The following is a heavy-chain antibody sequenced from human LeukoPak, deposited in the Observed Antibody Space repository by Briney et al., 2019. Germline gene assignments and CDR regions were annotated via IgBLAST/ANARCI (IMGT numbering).Heavy chain of an antibody. D-gene: IGHD1-14*01. V-gene: IGHV4-4*07. CDR1: GDSIESAY. CDR2: IYTTGST. CDR3: ARERHRPPAQKYYYDL. J-gene: IGHJ4*02. Sequence: PSETLSLICSISGDSIESAYWSWIRQPAGKGLEWIGRIYTTGSTNYNPSLSRRVTMSVDTSKKQFSLKLTSVTAADTALYYCARERHRPPAQKYYYDLWGQGTLVTVSS.